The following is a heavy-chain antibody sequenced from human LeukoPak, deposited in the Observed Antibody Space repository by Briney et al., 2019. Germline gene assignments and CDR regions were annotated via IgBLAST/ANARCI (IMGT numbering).Heavy chain of an antibody. V-gene: IGHV4-59*01. CDR1: GGSISSYY. D-gene: IGHD6-19*01. CDR3: ARSNYRGWYAWFDP. Sequence: SETLSLTCTVSGGSISSYYWSWIRQPPGKGLEWIGYIYYSGSTNYNPSLKSRVTISVDTSKYQFSLKLSSVTAADTAVYYCARSNYRGWYAWFDPWGQGTLVTVSS. J-gene: IGHJ5*02. CDR2: IYYSGST.